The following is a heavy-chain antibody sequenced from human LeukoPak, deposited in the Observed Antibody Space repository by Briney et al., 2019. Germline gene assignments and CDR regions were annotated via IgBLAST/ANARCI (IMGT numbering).Heavy chain of an antibody. Sequence: GGSLRLSCAASGFTFSSFWIHWVRQVPGKGLVWVARINPESTTISYADSVKGRFTISRDNARNTLYLLMNSLRVEDTAIYYCVKDHTGEQDKWGQGTLVTVSS. CDR3: VKDHTGEQDK. V-gene: IGHV3-74*01. CDR2: INPESTTI. CDR1: GFTFSSFW. D-gene: IGHD1-1*01. J-gene: IGHJ1*01.